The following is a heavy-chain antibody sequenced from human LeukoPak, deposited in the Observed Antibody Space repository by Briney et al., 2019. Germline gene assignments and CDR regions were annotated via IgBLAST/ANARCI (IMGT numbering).Heavy chain of an antibody. J-gene: IGHJ4*02. CDR2: MNANSGKT. V-gene: IGHV1-8*01. CDR3: AREFRRDVS. CDR1: GYTFTSYD. Sequence: ASVKVSCKASGYTFTSYDINRVRQATGQGLEWMGYMNANSGKTGYAQKFQDGVTMTWDTSISTAYMELSSLRSEDTAVYYCAREFRRDVSWGQGTLVTVSS.